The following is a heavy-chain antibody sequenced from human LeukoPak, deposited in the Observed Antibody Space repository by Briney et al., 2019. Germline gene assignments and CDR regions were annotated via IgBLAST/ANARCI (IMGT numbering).Heavy chain of an antibody. J-gene: IGHJ4*02. CDR2: ISGSDGST. V-gene: IGHV3-23*01. D-gene: IGHD2-2*01. CDR1: GFTFSSYA. Sequence: GGSLTLSCAASGFTFSSYAMTWVRQAPDKGLEWVSAISGSDGSTYYADSVKGRFTISRDDSQNTLYLQMNSLSAEDTAVYYCAKVETSGGANCYALDYWGQGTLVTVSS. CDR3: AKVETSGGANCYALDY.